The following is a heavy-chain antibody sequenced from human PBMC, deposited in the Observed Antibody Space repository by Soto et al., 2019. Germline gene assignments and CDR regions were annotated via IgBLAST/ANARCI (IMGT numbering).Heavy chain of an antibody. J-gene: IGHJ3*02. CDR1: GGSISSGGYY. D-gene: IGHD6-13*01. V-gene: IGHV4-31*03. CDR2: ISYSGST. Sequence: QVQLQESGPGLVKPSQTLSLTCTVSGGSISSGGYYWSWIRQHPGKGLEWIGYISYSGSTYYNPSLKSRVTISVDTSKNQFSLKLSSVTAADTVVYYCAREGAGPKGSSSWPDDAFDIWGQGTMVTVSS. CDR3: AREGAGPKGSSSWPDDAFDI.